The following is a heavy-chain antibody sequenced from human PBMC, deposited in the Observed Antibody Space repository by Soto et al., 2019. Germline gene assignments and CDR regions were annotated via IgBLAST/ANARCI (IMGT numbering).Heavy chain of an antibody. Sequence: ASVKVSCKTSGYPFTDYFIHWVRQAPGQGLEWMGIISLYHHSTSYAQKFQGRFTVTADTSTTTVYMYLSSLTSEDSAVYRCAREVFSCGGYCPYYMFYWCEGTRV. D-gene: IGHD2-21*01. V-gene: IGHV1-46*01. CDR3: AREVFSCGGYCPYYMFY. CDR2: ISLYHHST. CDR1: GYPFTDYF. J-gene: IGHJ4*02.